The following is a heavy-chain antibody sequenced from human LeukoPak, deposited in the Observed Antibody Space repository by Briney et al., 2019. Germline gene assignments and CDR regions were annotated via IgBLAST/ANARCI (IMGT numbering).Heavy chain of an antibody. V-gene: IGHV3-11*04. J-gene: IGHJ6*03. Sequence: GGSLRLSCAASGFTFSDYYMSWIRQAPGKGLEWVSYISSSGSTIYYADSVKGRFTISRDNAKNSLYLQMNSLRAEDTAVYYCARADSVVIAPVSYYYYMDVWGKGTTVTVSS. CDR1: GFTFSDYY. D-gene: IGHD2-21*01. CDR2: ISSSGSTI. CDR3: ARADSVVIAPVSYYYYMDV.